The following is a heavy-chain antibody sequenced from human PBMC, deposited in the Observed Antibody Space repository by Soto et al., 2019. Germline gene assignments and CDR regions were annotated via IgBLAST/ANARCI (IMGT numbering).Heavy chain of an antibody. D-gene: IGHD6-19*01. V-gene: IGHV1-18*01. CDR3: ARDRTYSSGWYDAFDI. CDR1: GSTFTSYG. Sequence: ASVQVSCKASGSTFTSYGISWVRQAPGQGLEWMGWISAYNGNTNYAQKLQGRVTMTTDTSTSTAYMELRSLRSDDTAVYYCARDRTYSSGWYDAFDIWGQGTMVTVSS. J-gene: IGHJ3*02. CDR2: ISAYNGNT.